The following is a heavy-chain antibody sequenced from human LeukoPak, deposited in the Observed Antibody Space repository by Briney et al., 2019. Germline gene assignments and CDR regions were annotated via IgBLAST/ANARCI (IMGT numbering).Heavy chain of an antibody. CDR1: GFTVSSNY. CDR2: IYSGGST. J-gene: IGHJ4*02. D-gene: IGHD3-10*01. CDR3: AKEAGYYYGSGSL. Sequence: GGSLRLSCAASGFTVSSNYMSWVRQAPGKGLEWVSVIYSGGSTYYADSVKGRFTISRDNSKNTLYLQMNSLRTEDTAVYYCAKEAGYYYGSGSLWGQGTLVTASS. V-gene: IGHV3-66*01.